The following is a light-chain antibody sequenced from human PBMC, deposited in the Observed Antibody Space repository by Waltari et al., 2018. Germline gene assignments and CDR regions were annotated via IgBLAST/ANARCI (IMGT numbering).Light chain of an antibody. V-gene: IGKV1-12*01. CDR3: QQYNSYPLT. J-gene: IGKJ4*01. CDR1: QDISNW. CDR2: AAS. Sequence: DIQMTQSPSSLSASVGDRVTISCQVSQDISNWLAWYQQTPGRAPKLLIYAASTLQSGVPSRFSGSGSGTDFTLTITSLLPGDFATYFCQQYNSYPLTFGGGTKVEIK.